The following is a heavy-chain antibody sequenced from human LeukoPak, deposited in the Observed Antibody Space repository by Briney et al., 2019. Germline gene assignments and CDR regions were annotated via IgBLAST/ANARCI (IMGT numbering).Heavy chain of an antibody. D-gene: IGHD4-17*01. CDR2: ISYDGSNK. CDR3: ARGPSINYGDYYY. J-gene: IGHJ4*02. V-gene: IGHV3-30-3*01. CDR1: GFTFSSYA. Sequence: GGSLRLSCAASGFTFSSYAMHWVRQAPGKGLEWVPVISYDGSNKYYADSVKGRFTISRDNSKNTLYLQMNSLRAEDTAVYYCARGPSINYGDYYYWGQGTLVTVSS.